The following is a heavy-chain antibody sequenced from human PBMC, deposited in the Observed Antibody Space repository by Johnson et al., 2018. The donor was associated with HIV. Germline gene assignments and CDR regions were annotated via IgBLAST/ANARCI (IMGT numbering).Heavy chain of an antibody. CDR2: ISYDGSNK. J-gene: IGHJ3*02. Sequence: QVQLVESGGGVVQPGRSLRLSCAASGFTFSSYAMHWVRQAPGKGLEWVAIISYDGSNKYYADSVKGRFTISRDNSKNTLYLQMNSLGAEDTAVYYCARDRTLWQLVRPGGAFDIWGQGTMVTVSS. CDR3: ARDRTLWQLVRPGGAFDI. CDR1: GFTFSSYA. V-gene: IGHV3-30*03. D-gene: IGHD6-6*01.